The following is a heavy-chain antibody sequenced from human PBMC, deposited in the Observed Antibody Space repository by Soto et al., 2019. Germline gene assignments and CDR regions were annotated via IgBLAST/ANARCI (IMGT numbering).Heavy chain of an antibody. J-gene: IGHJ4*01. D-gene: IGHD2-15*01. CDR2: IVPVYGTA. CDR1: GDTYSSYE. Sequence: QVQLVQSGAEVKKPGSSVKVSCKASGDTYSSYEINWVRQAPGLGLERMAGIVPVYGTANYAPKFQGRVTFIADVATGTTYIELTSLRSVDTAVYFCAIDAAPQSGGWHYWGQGTVVTVSS. CDR3: AIDAAPQSGGWHY. V-gene: IGHV1-69*12.